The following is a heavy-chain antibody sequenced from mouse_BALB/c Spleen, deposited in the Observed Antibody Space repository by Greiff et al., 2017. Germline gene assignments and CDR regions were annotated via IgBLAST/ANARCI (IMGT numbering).Heavy chain of an antibody. CDR1: GFTFSSYA. Sequence: EVQRVESGGGLVKPGGSLKLSCAASGFTFSSYAMSWVRQTPEKRLEWVASISSGGSTYYPDSVKGRFTISRDNARNILYLEMSSLRSEDTAMYYCARHAYYGNPMDYWGQGTSVTVSS. D-gene: IGHD2-10*01. J-gene: IGHJ4*01. V-gene: IGHV5-6-5*01. CDR3: ARHAYYGNPMDY. CDR2: ISSGGST.